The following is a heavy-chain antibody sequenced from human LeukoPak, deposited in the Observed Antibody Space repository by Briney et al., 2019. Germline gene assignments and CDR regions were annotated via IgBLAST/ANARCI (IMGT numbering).Heavy chain of an antibody. CDR1: GGSISSYY. CDR2: IYYSGST. CDR3: ARFLAAGGFDY. J-gene: IGHJ4*02. Sequence: SETLSLTCTVSGGSISSYYWSWIRQPPGKGLEWIGYIYYSGSTNYNPSLKSRVTISVDTSKNQFSLKLSSVTAADTAVYYCARFLAAGGFDYWGQGTLVTVSS. V-gene: IGHV4-59*01. D-gene: IGHD6-25*01.